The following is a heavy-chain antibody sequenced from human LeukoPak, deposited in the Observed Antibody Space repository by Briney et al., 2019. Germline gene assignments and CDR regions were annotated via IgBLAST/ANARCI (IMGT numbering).Heavy chain of an antibody. CDR1: GGSISSSSYY. CDR3: ARRGRTAMVKRGGWFDP. V-gene: IGHV4-39*07. J-gene: IGHJ5*02. Sequence: PSETLSLTCTVSGGSISSSSYYWSWIRQPPGKGLEWIGEINHSGSTNYNPSLKSRVTISVDTSKNQFSLKLSSVTAADTAVYYCARRGRTAMVKRGGWFDPWGQGTLVTVSS. CDR2: INHSGST. D-gene: IGHD5-18*01.